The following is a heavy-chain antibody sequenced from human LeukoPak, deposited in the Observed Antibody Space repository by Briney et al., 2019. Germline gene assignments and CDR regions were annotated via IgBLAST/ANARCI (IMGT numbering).Heavy chain of an antibody. J-gene: IGHJ6*03. CDR2: IYHSGST. Sequence: PSGTLSLTCAVSGGSISSSNWWSWVRQPPGKGLEWIGEIYHSGSTNYNPSLKSRVTISVDTSTNQFSLKLSSVTAADTAVYYCARDSNGYSYGYYYYYYYMDVWGKGTTVTVSS. CDR1: GGSISSSNW. V-gene: IGHV4-4*02. D-gene: IGHD5-18*01. CDR3: ARDSNGYSYGYYYYYYYMDV.